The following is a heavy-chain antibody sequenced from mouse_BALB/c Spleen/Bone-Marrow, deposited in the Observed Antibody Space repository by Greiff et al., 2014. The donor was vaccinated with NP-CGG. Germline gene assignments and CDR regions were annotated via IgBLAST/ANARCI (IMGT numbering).Heavy chain of an antibody. CDR3: ARSSPYDYDVGFAY. J-gene: IGHJ3*01. CDR1: GYSITRDYA. D-gene: IGHD2-4*01. Sequence: EVQLQQSGPGLVKPSQSLPLTCIVTGYSITRDYAWNWIRQFPGNKLEWMGYISYSGSTTYNPSLESRISITRDTSKNQFFLQLNSVTTEDTATYYCARSSPYDYDVGFAYWGQGTLVTVSA. CDR2: ISYSGST. V-gene: IGHV3-2*02.